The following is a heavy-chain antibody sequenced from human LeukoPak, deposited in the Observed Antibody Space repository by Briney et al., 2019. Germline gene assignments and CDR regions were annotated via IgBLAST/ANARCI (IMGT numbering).Heavy chain of an antibody. V-gene: IGHV3-30*02. CDR1: GFTFRSYG. D-gene: IGHD1-14*01. CDR2: VRFDESNK. CDR3: AKGLTSGYNTYFHH. Sequence: GGSLRLSCAASGFTFRSYGMHWVRQAPGKGLEWVAFVRFDESNKFYADSVKGRFTISRDNSKNTLYLQMNSLRAEDTAVYYCAKGLTSGYNTYFHHRGQGALVTVSS. J-gene: IGHJ1*01.